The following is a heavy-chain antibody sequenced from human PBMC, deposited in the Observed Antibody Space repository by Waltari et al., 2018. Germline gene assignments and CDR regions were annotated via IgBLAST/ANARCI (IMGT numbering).Heavy chain of an antibody. D-gene: IGHD1-26*01. CDR3: AKGRYSGSYYHWFDP. J-gene: IGHJ5*02. CDR1: GFTFSSYA. Sequence: EVQLLESGGGLVQPGGSLRLSCAPSGFTFSSYAMIWVRQAPGKGLEWVSAISGSGGSTYYADSVKGRFTISRDNSKNTLYLQMNSLRAEDTAVYYCAKGRYSGSYYHWFDPWGQGTLVTVSS. V-gene: IGHV3-23*01. CDR2: ISGSGGST.